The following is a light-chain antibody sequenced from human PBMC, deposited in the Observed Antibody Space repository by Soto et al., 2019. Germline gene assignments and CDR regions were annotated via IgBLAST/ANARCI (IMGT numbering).Light chain of an antibody. Sequence: EIVMTQSPAILSVSPGERATLSCRASQSVSDNLAWYQQKPGQAPRLLIYGASTRATDIPDRFSGSGSGTEFTLTISSLQSEDFAVYYCQQYNNWPPWTFGQGTKVEIK. J-gene: IGKJ1*01. V-gene: IGKV3-15*01. CDR2: GAS. CDR1: QSVSDN. CDR3: QQYNNWPPWT.